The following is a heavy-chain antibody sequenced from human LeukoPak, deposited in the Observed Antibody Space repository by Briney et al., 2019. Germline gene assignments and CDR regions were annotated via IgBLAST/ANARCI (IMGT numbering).Heavy chain of an antibody. D-gene: IGHD3-22*01. CDR2: LTTNTGNP. CDR3: ARSVNYYDSSGYYETKNWFDP. CDR1: DNTLISYA. J-gene: IGHJ5*02. Sequence: VKFSAKASDNTLISYAMIGVRQAPGQGLEGMGWLTTNTGNPTYAQGFTARFVFSLDTSVSTAYLQISSLKAEDTAVYYCARSVNYYDSSGYYETKNWFDPWGQGTLVTVSS. V-gene: IGHV7-4-1*02.